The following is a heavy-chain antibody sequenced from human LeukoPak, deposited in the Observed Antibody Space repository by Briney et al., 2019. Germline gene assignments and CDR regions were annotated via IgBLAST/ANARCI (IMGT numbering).Heavy chain of an antibody. D-gene: IGHD2/OR15-2a*01. V-gene: IGHV3-74*01. CDR3: TSFYETN. J-gene: IGHJ4*02. CDR1: GFTFSSHW. CDR2: INSDGSSI. Sequence: PGGSLRLSCAASGFTFSSHWMHWVRQAPGKGLVWVSRINSDGSSISYADSVKGRFTISRDNAKNTVYLHMNSLRVEDTAVYYCTSFYETNWGQGTLVTVSS.